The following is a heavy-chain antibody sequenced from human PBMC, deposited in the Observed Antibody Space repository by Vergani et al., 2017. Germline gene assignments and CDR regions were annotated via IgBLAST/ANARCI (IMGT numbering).Heavy chain of an antibody. CDR3: ARDSLGIPNCSSTSCYWSRDYYMDV. J-gene: IGHJ6*03. Sequence: QVQLVESGGGVVQPGRSLRLSCAASGFTFSSYGMHWVRQAPGKGLEWVAVISYDGSNKYYADSVKGRFTISRDNSKNTLYLQMNSLRAEDTAVYYCARDSLGIPNCSSTSCYWSRDYYMDVWGKGTTVTVSS. D-gene: IGHD2-2*01. CDR1: GFTFSSYG. V-gene: IGHV3-30*03. CDR2: ISYDGSNK.